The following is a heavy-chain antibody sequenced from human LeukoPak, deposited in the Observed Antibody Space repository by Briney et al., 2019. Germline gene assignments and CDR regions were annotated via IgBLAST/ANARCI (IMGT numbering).Heavy chain of an antibody. CDR1: GFTFTTYG. J-gene: IGHJ6*02. CDR2: ITTSSSNI. Sequence: GGSLRLSCAASGFTFTTYGMNWVRQAPGKGLEWVSSITTSSSNIYYAASVKGRFTISRDNAKNSLYLQMNSLRAEDTALYYCASYYGDNYYYGLDVWGQGTTVTVSS. V-gene: IGHV3-21*01. CDR3: ASYYGDNYYYGLDV. D-gene: IGHD4-17*01.